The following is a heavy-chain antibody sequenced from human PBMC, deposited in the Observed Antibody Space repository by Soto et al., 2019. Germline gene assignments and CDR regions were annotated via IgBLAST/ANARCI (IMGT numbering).Heavy chain of an antibody. CDR2: IVVGSGNT. Sequence: SVKVSCKASGFTFTSSAVQWVRQARGQRLEWIGWIVVGSGNTNYAQKFQERVTITRDMSTSTAYMELSSLRSEDTAVYYCAASQGYYDSSVPLWGQGTLVTVSS. J-gene: IGHJ4*02. D-gene: IGHD3-22*01. CDR1: GFTFTSSA. CDR3: AASQGYYDSSVPL. V-gene: IGHV1-58*01.